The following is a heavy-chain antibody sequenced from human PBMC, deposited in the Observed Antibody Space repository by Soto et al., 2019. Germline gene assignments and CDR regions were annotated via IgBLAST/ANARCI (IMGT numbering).Heavy chain of an antibody. CDR2: IDPSGGVT. Sequence: ASVKVSCKASGYTFTKFHIHWVRQAPGQGLEWMGMIDPSGGVTRDAQRFQGRITMTSDTSTSSVYMELRGLTSEDTAVYYCERDVIGHDNYETIGYYFGHWGPGTLVTVSS. D-gene: IGHD3-16*01. CDR3: ERDVIGHDNYETIGYYFGH. V-gene: IGHV1-46*01. J-gene: IGHJ4*02. CDR1: GYTFTKFH.